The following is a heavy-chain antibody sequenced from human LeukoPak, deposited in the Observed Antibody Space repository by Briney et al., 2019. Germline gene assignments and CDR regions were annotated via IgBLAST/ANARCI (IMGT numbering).Heavy chain of an antibody. CDR1: GFTVSSNY. D-gene: IGHD1-1*01. J-gene: IGHJ4*02. CDR2: IYSGGST. Sequence: GGSLRLSCAASGFTVSSNYMSWVRQAPGKGLEWVSVIYSGGSTYYADSVKGRFTISRDNSKNTLYLHMSALRAEDTAVYYCVKMAGPERRHYIDSWGPGILVSVSS. V-gene: IGHV3-53*01. CDR3: VKMAGPERRHYIDS.